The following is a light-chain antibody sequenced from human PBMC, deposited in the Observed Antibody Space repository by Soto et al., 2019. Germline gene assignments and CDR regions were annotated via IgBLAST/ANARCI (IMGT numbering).Light chain of an antibody. V-gene: IGKV3-20*01. J-gene: IGKJ2*01. CDR2: GAS. CDR3: QQYGSSPPT. CDR1: QSVSSNY. Sequence: EIVLTQSPGTLSLSPGERATLSCRASQSVSSNYLAWYQQKPGQAPRLLIYGASSRATGIPDRFSGSGSGTEFTLTISRLEPEDFAVYYCQQYGSSPPTFGQGTKLEIK.